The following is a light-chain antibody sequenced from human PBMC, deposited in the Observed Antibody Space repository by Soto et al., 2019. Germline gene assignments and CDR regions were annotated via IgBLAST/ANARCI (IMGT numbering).Light chain of an antibody. V-gene: IGLV2-14*01. CDR1: SSDVGGYNY. Sequence: QSALTQPASVSGSPGQSITISCTGTSSDVGGYNYVSWYQQHPGKAPKLMIYDVNNRPSGVSNRFSGSKSGNTASLTISGLTPADEADYYCSSYTGSRTHVVSGGGTKVTVL. CDR2: DVN. CDR3: SSYTGSRTHVV. J-gene: IGLJ2*01.